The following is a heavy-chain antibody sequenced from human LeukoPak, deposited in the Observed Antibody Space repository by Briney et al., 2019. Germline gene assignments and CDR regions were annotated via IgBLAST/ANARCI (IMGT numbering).Heavy chain of an antibody. D-gene: IGHD3-22*01. Sequence: VGSLRLSCVVSGFAFNNYGMNWVRQAPGKGLDWVSYISASRNSISYADSVKGRLTISRDNSKNTLYLQMDSLRSEDTAVYFCAKDGYYDSSGHPNWFDPWGQGTLVTVSS. V-gene: IGHV3-48*01. CDR2: ISASRNSI. J-gene: IGHJ5*02. CDR3: AKDGYYDSSGHPNWFDP. CDR1: GFAFNNYG.